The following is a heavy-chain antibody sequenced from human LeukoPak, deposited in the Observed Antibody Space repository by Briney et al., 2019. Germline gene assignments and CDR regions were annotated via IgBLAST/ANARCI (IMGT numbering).Heavy chain of an antibody. V-gene: IGHV3-21*01. J-gene: IGHJ6*03. CDR3: ARDKVQVGATSYYYYYMDV. Sequence: TGGSLRLSCAASGFTFSSYSMNWVRQAPGKGLEWVSSISSSSSYIYYADSVKGRFTISRDNAKNSLYLQMNSLRAEDTAVYYCARDKVQVGATSYYYYYMDVWGKGTTVTVSS. CDR2: ISSSSSYI. D-gene: IGHD1-26*01. CDR1: GFTFSSYS.